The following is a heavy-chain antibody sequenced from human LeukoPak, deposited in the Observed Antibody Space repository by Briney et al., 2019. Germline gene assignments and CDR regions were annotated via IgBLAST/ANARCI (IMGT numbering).Heavy chain of an antibody. Sequence: PSETLSLTCTVSGGSINKYHWSCIRQPPGKGLEWIGYIYYTGSTSYNPSLTSRVTISVGTSKNQFSLKVSSVTAADTALYYCARDPGDGYSVWYFDLWGRGTLVTVSS. CDR1: GGSINKYH. CDR2: IYYTGST. V-gene: IGHV4-59*01. CDR3: ARDPGDGYSVWYFDL. J-gene: IGHJ2*01. D-gene: IGHD5-24*01.